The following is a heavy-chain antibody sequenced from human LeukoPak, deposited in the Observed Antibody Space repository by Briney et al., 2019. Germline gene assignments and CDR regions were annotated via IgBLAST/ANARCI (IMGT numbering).Heavy chain of an antibody. Sequence: ASLKVSCKASGYTFTGYYIHWVRQAPGQGLEWMGRINPNSGGTNYAQKFQGRVTMTRDTSLSTASMELSSLKSDGTAVYYCARGGVWVTTIDVNFDYWGQGTLSPSPQ. CDR3: ARGGVWVTTIDVNFDY. CDR1: GYTFTGYY. D-gene: IGHD4-17*01. CDR2: INPNSGGT. V-gene: IGHV1-2*06. J-gene: IGHJ4*02.